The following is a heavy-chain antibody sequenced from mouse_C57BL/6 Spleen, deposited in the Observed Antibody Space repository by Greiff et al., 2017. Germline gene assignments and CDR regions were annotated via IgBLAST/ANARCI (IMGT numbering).Heavy chain of an antibody. CDR3: AVYYDYGGFAY. D-gene: IGHD2-4*01. V-gene: IGHV1-69*01. J-gene: IGHJ3*01. Sequence: QVHVKQPGAELVMPGASVKLSCKASGYTFTSYWMHWVKQRPGQGLEWIGEIDPSDSYTNYNQKFKGKSTLTVDKSSSTAYMQLSSLTSEDSAVYYCAVYYDYGGFAYWGQGTLVTVSA. CDR1: GYTFTSYW. CDR2: IDPSDSYT.